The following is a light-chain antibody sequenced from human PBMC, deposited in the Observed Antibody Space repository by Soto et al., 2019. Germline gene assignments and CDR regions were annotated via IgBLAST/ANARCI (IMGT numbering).Light chain of an antibody. Sequence: DIQMTQSPSSLSASVGNRVTITCRASQSISTYLNWYQKKPGKAPNLLIYDASRLQSGVPSRFSGSGGGTDFTLSTSSVQPEDFATYFRQQSYLHPITFGQGTRLEIK. J-gene: IGKJ5*01. V-gene: IGKV1-39*01. CDR2: DAS. CDR1: QSISTY. CDR3: QQSYLHPIT.